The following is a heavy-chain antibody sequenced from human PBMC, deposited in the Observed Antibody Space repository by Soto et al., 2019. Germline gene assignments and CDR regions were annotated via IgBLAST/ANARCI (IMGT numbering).Heavy chain of an antibody. Sequence: SETLSLTCTVSGGSISSYYWSWIRQPPGKGLEWIGYICYSGSTNYNPSLKSRVTISVDTSKNQFSLKLSSVTAADTAVYYCARAAWGSYRPWNYYYYYMDVWGKGTTVTVSS. CDR1: GGSISSYY. CDR2: ICYSGST. CDR3: ARAAWGSYRPWNYYYYYMDV. V-gene: IGHV4-59*01. D-gene: IGHD3-16*02. J-gene: IGHJ6*03.